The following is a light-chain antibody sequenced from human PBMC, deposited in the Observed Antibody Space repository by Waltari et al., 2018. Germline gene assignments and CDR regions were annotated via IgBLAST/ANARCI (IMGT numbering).Light chain of an antibody. J-gene: IGKJ3*01. CDR1: QSISSY. V-gene: IGKV1-39*01. CDR3: QQSYSTPFT. CDR2: AES. Sequence: DIQMTQSPSSLSASVGDRVTITVRASQSISSYLNWYQQKPGKAPKLLIYAESSLQSGVPSSVSGSGSGTDFTLTISSLQPEDFATYYCQQSYSTPFTFGPGTKVDIK.